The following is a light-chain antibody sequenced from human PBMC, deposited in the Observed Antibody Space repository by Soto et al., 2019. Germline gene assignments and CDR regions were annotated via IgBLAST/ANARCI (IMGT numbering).Light chain of an antibody. CDR3: AAWDDSLNGPV. CDR2: SNN. CDR1: SSNIGSDT. J-gene: IGLJ2*01. Sequence: QSVLTQPPSASGTPGQRVTISCSGSSSNIGSDTVKWYQHLPGTAPKLLIYSNNQRPSGVPNRFSGSKSGTSASLAISGLQSEDEADYYCAAWDDSLNGPVFGGGTKVTVL. V-gene: IGLV1-44*01.